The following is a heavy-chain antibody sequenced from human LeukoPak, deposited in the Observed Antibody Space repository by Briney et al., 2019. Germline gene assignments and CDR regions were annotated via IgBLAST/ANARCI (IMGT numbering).Heavy chain of an antibody. CDR3: SRGGWPTAGTPRLDV. D-gene: IGHD6-13*01. V-gene: IGHV3-33*01. J-gene: IGHJ6*02. CDR1: GFTFSDHG. Sequence: GGSLRLSCEASGFTFSDHGIHWVRHTPGKGLEWLAIIYYDGNNKYYADSAKGRFTISRDNPKNTAYLQMNSLRVDDTAVYYCSRGGWPTAGTPRLDVWGQGTAVVVSS. CDR2: IYYDGNNK.